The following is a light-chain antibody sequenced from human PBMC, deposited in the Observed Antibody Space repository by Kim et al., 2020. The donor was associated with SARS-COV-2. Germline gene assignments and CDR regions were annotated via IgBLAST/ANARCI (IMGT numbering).Light chain of an antibody. CDR1: QSVSSN. J-gene: IGKJ4*01. Sequence: EIVMTQSPATLSVSPGERATLSCRASQSVSSNLAWYQQKPGQAPRLLIYGASTRATGIPARFSGSGSGTEFTLTISSLQSEDFAVYYCLPYNNWPPLTFGGGTKGGI. CDR2: GAS. CDR3: LPYNNWPPLT. V-gene: IGKV3-15*01.